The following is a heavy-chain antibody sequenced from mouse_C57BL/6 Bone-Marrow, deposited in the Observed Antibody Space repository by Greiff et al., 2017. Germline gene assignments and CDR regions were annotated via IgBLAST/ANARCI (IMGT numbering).Heavy chain of an antibody. CDR3: ARGANWVFAY. CDR1: GYTFTSYT. J-gene: IGHJ3*01. V-gene: IGHV1-4*01. D-gene: IGHD4-1*01. Sequence: QVQLKESGAELARPGASVKMSCKASGYTFTSYTMHWVKQRPGKGLEWIGYINPSSGYPKYNQKFKDKATLTADKSSSTAYMQLSSLTSENSAVYDCARGANWVFAYWGQGTLVTVSA. CDR2: INPSSGYP.